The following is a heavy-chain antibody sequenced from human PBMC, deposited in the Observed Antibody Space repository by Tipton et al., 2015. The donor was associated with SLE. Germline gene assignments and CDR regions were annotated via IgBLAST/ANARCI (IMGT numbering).Heavy chain of an antibody. CDR2: IYYSGST. D-gene: IGHD4-11*01. CDR1: GGSISRGGYY. CDR3: ARVPFYSNYDMDV. Sequence: LRLSCTVSGGSISRGGYYWSWIRQHPGKGLEWIGYIYYSGSTHYNPSLKSRVTISVDTSKNQFSLKLSSVTAADTALYYCARVPFYSNYDMDVWGKETKVTGSS. J-gene: IGHJ6*03. V-gene: IGHV4-31*03.